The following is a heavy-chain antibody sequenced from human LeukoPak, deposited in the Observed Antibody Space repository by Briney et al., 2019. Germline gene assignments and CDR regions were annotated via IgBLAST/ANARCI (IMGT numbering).Heavy chain of an antibody. CDR2: ISAYNGNT. Sequence: ASVEVSCKASGYTFTSYGISWVRQAPGQGLEWMGWISAYNGNTNYAQKLQGRVTMTTDTSTSTAYMELRSLRSDDTAVYYCASSGSQWLRREFDYWGQGTLVTVSS. D-gene: IGHD6-19*01. CDR3: ASSGSQWLRREFDY. J-gene: IGHJ4*02. CDR1: GYTFTSYG. V-gene: IGHV1-18*01.